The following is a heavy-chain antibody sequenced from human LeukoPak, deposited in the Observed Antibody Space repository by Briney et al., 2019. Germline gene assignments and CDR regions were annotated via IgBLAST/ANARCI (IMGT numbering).Heavy chain of an antibody. D-gene: IGHD2-2*01. J-gene: IGHJ4*02. CDR2: ISSSSSYI. V-gene: IGHV3-21*04. Sequence: GGSLRLSCAASGFTFSSYSMNWVRQAPGKGLEWVSSISSSSSYIYYADSVKGRFTISRDNSKNTLYLQMNSLRAEDTAVYYCAKDPRRVPAAYDIRDYWGQGTLVTVSS. CDR3: AKDPRRVPAAYDIRDY. CDR1: GFTFSSYS.